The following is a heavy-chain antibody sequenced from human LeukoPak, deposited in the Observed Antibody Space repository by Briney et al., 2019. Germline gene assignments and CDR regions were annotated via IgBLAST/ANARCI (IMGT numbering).Heavy chain of an antibody. CDR3: ARCQSYSRSSNYYYYYMDV. J-gene: IGHJ6*03. D-gene: IGHD6-6*01. Sequence: GESLKISCKGSGYSFTSYWIGWVRQMPGKGLEWMGIIYPGDSDTRYSPSFQGQVTISADKSISTAYLQWSSLKASDTAMYYCARCQSYSRSSNYYYYYMDVWGKGTTVTVSS. CDR2: IYPGDSDT. CDR1: GYSFTSYW. V-gene: IGHV5-51*01.